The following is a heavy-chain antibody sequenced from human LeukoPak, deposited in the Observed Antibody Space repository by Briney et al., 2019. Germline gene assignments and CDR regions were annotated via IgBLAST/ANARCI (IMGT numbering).Heavy chain of an antibody. V-gene: IGHV3-33*01. CDR3: ARARNYYDSSGHDAFDI. CDR2: IWYDGSNK. D-gene: IGHD3-22*01. J-gene: IGHJ3*02. Sequence: GGSLRLSCAASGFTLSSYGMHWVRQAPGKGLEWVAVIWYDGSNKYYADSVKGRFTISRDNSKNTLYLQMNSLRAEDTAVYYCARARNYYDSSGHDAFDIWGQGTMVTVSS. CDR1: GFTLSSYG.